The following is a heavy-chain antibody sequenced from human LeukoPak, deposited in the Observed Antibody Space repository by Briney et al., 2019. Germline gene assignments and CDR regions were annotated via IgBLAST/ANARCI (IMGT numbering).Heavy chain of an antibody. D-gene: IGHD6-13*01. CDR1: GFTFSSYS. CDR3: ARDQQTIAAAFDY. CDR2: ISSSSSYI. Sequence: GGSLRLSCAASGFTFSSYSMNWVRQAPGKGLEWVSSISSSSSYIYYADSVKGRFTISRDNAKNSLYLQMNSLRAEDTAVYYCARDQQTIAAAFDYWGQGTLVTVSS. J-gene: IGHJ4*02. V-gene: IGHV3-21*01.